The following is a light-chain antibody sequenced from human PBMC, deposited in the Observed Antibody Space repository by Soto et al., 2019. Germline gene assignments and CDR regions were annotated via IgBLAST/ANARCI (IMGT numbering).Light chain of an antibody. Sequence: DIQMTQSPSTLSASVGDRVTITCRASQSISSRLAWYQQKPGKAPKHLIDDASSLESGVPSRFSGSGSGTEFTLTSSSLQPDDFANYYCQQYNSYSPYIFGQGTKLEIK. CDR1: QSISSR. CDR2: DAS. V-gene: IGKV1-5*01. J-gene: IGKJ2*01. CDR3: QQYNSYSPYI.